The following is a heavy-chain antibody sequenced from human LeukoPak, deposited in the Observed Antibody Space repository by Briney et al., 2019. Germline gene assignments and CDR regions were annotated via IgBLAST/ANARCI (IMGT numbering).Heavy chain of an antibody. D-gene: IGHD6-13*01. Sequence: GGFLRLSCAASGFTFSRYAMSWVRQAPGKGLEWVSAISGSGGSTYYADSVRGRFTISRDNSKNTLYLQMNSLRAEDTAVYYCAREIAEENDYWGQGTLVTVSS. CDR3: AREIAEENDY. J-gene: IGHJ4*02. V-gene: IGHV3-23*01. CDR1: GFTFSRYA. CDR2: ISGSGGST.